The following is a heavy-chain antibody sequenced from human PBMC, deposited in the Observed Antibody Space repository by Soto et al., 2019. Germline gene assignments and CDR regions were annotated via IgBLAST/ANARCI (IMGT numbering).Heavy chain of an antibody. CDR2: ISAYNGNT. V-gene: IGHV1-18*01. Sequence: ASVKVSCKASGYTFTSYGISWVRQAPGQGLEWMGWISAYNGNTNYAQKLQGRVTMTTDTSTSTAYMELRSLRSDDTAVYYCARLPRSWGITGTTKIDYYYYGVDVWGQGTTVTVSS. CDR3: ARLPRSWGITGTTKIDYYYYGVDV. J-gene: IGHJ6*02. D-gene: IGHD1-20*01. CDR1: GYTFTSYG.